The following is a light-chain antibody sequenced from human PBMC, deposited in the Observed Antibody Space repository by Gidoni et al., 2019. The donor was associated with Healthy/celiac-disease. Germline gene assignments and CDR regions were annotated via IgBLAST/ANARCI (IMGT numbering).Light chain of an antibody. V-gene: IGLV2-14*01. CDR1: SSDVGGYNY. Sequence: QSALTPPASVSGSPGPSITISCTGTSSDVGGYNYVSWYQQNPGKAPKLMIYDVSSQASGVSNRFSGSKSGNTASLTISGLQAEDEADYFCSSYTDSSSVVFGGGTKLTVL. J-gene: IGLJ2*01. CDR2: DVS. CDR3: SSYTDSSSVV.